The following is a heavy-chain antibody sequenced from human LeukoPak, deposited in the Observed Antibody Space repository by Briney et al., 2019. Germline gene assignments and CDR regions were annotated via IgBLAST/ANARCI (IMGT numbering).Heavy chain of an antibody. J-gene: IGHJ4*02. D-gene: IGHD3-16*01. CDR2: ISSSSSYI. Sequence: GGSLRLSCAASGFTFSSYEMNWVRQAPGKGLEWVSYISSSSSYIYYADSVKGRFTISRDNAKNSLYLQMNSLRAEDTAVYYCARGGGFMITFGGEYYFDYWGQGTLVTVSS. CDR3: ARGGGFMITFGGEYYFDY. CDR1: GFTFSSYE. V-gene: IGHV3-21*05.